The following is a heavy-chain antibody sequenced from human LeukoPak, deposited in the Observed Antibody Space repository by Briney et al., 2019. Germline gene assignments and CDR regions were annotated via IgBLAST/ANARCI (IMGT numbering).Heavy chain of an antibody. D-gene: IGHD3-16*02. Sequence: PGGSLRLSCAASGFTFSSHGMHWVRQAPGKGLEWVAVIWYDGSNKYYADSVKGRFTISRDNSKNTLYLQMNSLRAEDTAVYYCAKDYRGSLRYWGQGTLVTVSS. J-gene: IGHJ4*02. V-gene: IGHV3-33*06. CDR3: AKDYRGSLRY. CDR2: IWYDGSNK. CDR1: GFTFSSHG.